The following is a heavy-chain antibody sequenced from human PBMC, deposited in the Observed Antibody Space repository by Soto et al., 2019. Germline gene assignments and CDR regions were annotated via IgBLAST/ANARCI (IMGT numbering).Heavy chain of an antibody. J-gene: IGHJ4*02. Sequence: SETLSLTCTVSGGSISSYYWSWIRQPPGKGLEWIGYIYYSGSTNYNPSLKSRVTISVDTSKNQFSLKLSSVTAADTAVYYCARDPGGVHWGQGTLVSVSS. D-gene: IGHD3-16*01. CDR2: IYYSGST. V-gene: IGHV4-59*01. CDR3: ARDPGGVH. CDR1: GGSISSYY.